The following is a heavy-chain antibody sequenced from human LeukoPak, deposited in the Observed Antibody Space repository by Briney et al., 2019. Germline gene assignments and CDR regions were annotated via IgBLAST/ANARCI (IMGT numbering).Heavy chain of an antibody. CDR3: AILGGEWSGAFDI. Sequence: GGSLRLSCAASGFTVSSNYMSWVRQAPGKGLEWVSVIYSGGSTYYADSVKGRFTISRDNSKNTLYLQMNSLRAEDTAVYYCAILGGEWSGAFDIWGQGTMVTVSS. CDR2: IYSGGST. V-gene: IGHV3-66*02. D-gene: IGHD3-16*01. CDR1: GFTVSSNY. J-gene: IGHJ3*02.